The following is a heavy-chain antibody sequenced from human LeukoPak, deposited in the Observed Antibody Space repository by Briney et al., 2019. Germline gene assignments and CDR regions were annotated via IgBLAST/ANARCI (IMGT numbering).Heavy chain of an antibody. J-gene: IGHJ3*02. V-gene: IGHV1-8*01. CDR2: MNPNSGNT. D-gene: IGHD6-19*01. CDR3: ARGPNSSGWYDRGDAFDI. Sequence: ASVKVSCKASGYTFTSYDINWVRQATGQGLEWMGWMNPNSGNTGYAQKFQGRVTTTRNTSISTAYMELSSLRSEDTAVYYCARGPNSSGWYDRGDAFDIWGQGTMVTVSS. CDR1: GYTFTSYD.